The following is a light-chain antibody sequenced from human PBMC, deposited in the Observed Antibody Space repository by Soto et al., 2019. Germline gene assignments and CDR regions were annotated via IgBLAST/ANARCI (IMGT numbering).Light chain of an antibody. V-gene: IGKV2-30*01. CDR1: QSLVSSDGNTY. J-gene: IGKJ1*01. CDR3: MQGSHWPPWT. Sequence: DVVMTQSPFSLPVTLGQPASISCRSSQSLVSSDGNTYLHWFQQRPGQSPRRLIYKVSKRESGVPDRFSGSGSGTDFTLKISRVEAEDVGIYYCMQGSHWPPWTFGQGTKVEIK. CDR2: KVS.